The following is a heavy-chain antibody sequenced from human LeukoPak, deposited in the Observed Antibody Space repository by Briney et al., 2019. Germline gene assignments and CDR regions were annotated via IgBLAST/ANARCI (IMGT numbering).Heavy chain of an antibody. D-gene: IGHD2-21*02. CDR1: GYTFTSYY. CDR2: INPSGGST. J-gene: IGHJ4*02. CDR3: ARDWAYCGSDCHRYLGY. V-gene: IGHV1-46*01. Sequence: ASVKVSCKASGYTFTSYYMHWVRQAPGQGLEWMGIINPSGGSTSYAQKFQGRVTMTRDTSTSTVYMELSSLRSEDTAVYYCARDWAYCGSDCHRYLGYWGQGTLVTVSS.